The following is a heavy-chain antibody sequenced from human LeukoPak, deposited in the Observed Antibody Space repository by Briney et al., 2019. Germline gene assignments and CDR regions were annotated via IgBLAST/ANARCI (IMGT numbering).Heavy chain of an antibody. CDR2: INPKNGDT. D-gene: IGHD7-27*01. V-gene: IGHV1-2*06. J-gene: IGHJ3*01. CDR1: GYTFTGYY. Sequence: GASVKVSCKASGYTFTGYYIDWVRQAPGQELEWMGRINPKNGDTDIAQKFQGGVTMTRDTSINTAYMELSRLTSDDTATYYCARVPGENRAFDLWGQGTMVTVSS. CDR3: ARVPGENRAFDL.